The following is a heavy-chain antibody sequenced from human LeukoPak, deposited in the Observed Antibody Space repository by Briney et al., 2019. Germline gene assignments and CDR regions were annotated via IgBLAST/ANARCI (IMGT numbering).Heavy chain of an antibody. Sequence: SETLSLTCTVSGGSISSSSYYWGWIRQPPGKGLEWIGSIYYSGSTYYNPSLKSRVTISVDTSKNQFSLKLSSVAAADTAVYYCARTPTPRGLWFGERPPKLFDYWGQGTLVTVSS. CDR2: IYYSGST. J-gene: IGHJ4*02. CDR3: ARTPTPRGLWFGERPPKLFDY. CDR1: GGSISSSSYY. D-gene: IGHD3-10*01. V-gene: IGHV4-39*07.